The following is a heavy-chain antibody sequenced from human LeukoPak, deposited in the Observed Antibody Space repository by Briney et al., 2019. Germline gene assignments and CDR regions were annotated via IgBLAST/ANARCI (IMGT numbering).Heavy chain of an antibody. J-gene: IGHJ4*02. CDR1: GGSFSGYY. Sequence: PSETLSFTCAVYGGSFSGYYWSWIRQPPGKGLEWIGEINHSGSTNYNPSLKSRVTISVDTSKNQFSLKLSSVTAADTAVYYCARAGRYYYGSGSYPDYWGQGTLVTVSS. D-gene: IGHD3-10*01. CDR3: ARAGRYYYGSGSYPDY. CDR2: INHSGST. V-gene: IGHV4-34*01.